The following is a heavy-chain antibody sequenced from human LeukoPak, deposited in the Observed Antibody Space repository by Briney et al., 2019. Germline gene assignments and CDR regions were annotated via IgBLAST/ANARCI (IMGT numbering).Heavy chain of an antibody. Sequence: GGSLRLPCAASGFTFSSYSMNWVRQAPGKGLEWVSSISSSSSYIYYVDSVKGRFTISRDNAKNSLYLQMNSLRAEDTAVYYCARDLEVLLWFGELFHYYYYGMDVWGQGTTVTVSS. CDR2: ISSSSSYI. CDR1: GFTFSSYS. D-gene: IGHD3-10*01. V-gene: IGHV3-21*01. J-gene: IGHJ6*02. CDR3: ARDLEVLLWFGELFHYYYYGMDV.